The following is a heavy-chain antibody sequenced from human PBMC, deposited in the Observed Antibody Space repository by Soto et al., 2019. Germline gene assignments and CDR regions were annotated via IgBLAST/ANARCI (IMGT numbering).Heavy chain of an antibody. CDR2: IYYSGST. V-gene: IGHV4-31*03. CDR3: ARDRGSSWYWVNWFDP. Sequence: SETLSLTCTVSGGSISSGGYYWSWIRQHPGKGLEWIGYIYYSGSTYYNPSLKSRVTISVDTSKNQFSLKLSSVTAADTAVYYCARDRGSSWYWVNWFDPWGQGTLVTVSS. J-gene: IGHJ5*02. D-gene: IGHD6-13*01. CDR1: GGSISSGGYY.